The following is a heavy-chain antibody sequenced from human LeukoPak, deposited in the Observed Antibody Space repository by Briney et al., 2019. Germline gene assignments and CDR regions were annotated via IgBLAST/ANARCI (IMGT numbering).Heavy chain of an antibody. J-gene: IGHJ4*02. CDR1: GGSFSGYY. V-gene: IGHV4-34*01. Sequence: PSETLSLTCAVYGGSFSGYYWSWIRQPPGKGLEWIGEINHSGSTNYNPSLKSRVTISVDTSKNQFSLKLTSVTAADTAVYYCGGPGVRGVTENYFDYWGQGTLVTVSS. D-gene: IGHD3-10*01. CDR2: INHSGST. CDR3: GGPGVRGVTENYFDY.